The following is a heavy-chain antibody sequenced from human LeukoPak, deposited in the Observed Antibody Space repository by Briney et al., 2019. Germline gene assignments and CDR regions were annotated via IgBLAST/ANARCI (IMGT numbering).Heavy chain of an antibody. CDR3: ARAGGLLWFGESLSKSSSVDY. Sequence: GGSLRLSCAASGFTFSSYAMHWVRQAPGKGLEWVAVISYDGSNKYYADSVKGRFTISRDNSKNTLYLQMNSLRAEDTAVYYCARAGGLLWFGESLSKSSSVDYWGQGTLVTVSS. CDR1: GFTFSSYA. D-gene: IGHD3-10*01. CDR2: ISYDGSNK. V-gene: IGHV3-30-3*01. J-gene: IGHJ4*02.